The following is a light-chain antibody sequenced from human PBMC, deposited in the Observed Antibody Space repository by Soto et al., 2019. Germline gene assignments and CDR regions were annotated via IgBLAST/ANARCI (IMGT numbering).Light chain of an antibody. CDR3: QQYGSSPRYS. CDR2: AVS. V-gene: IGKV3-20*01. Sequence: DIVLTQSPGTLSLSPGERANLSCRDSQSVDSRYLAWYQQKPGQAPRLLIYAVSSRATGIPDRFSGSGSGTDFTLTISRLEPEDFAEYYCQQYGSSPRYSFGQGTKLEIK. J-gene: IGKJ2*03. CDR1: QSVDSRY.